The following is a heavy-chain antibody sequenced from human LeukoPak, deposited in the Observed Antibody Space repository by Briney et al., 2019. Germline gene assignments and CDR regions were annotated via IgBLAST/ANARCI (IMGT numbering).Heavy chain of an antibody. V-gene: IGHV4-59*01. J-gene: IGHJ6*02. CDR3: ARAPVLNYYYGMDV. D-gene: IGHD2-15*01. Sequence: PSETLSLTCTVSGGSISSYYWSWIRQPPGKGLEWIGYIYYSGSTNYNPSLKSRVTISVDTSKNQFSLKLSSVTAADTAVYYCARAPVLNYYYGMDVRGQGTTVTVSS. CDR1: GGSISSYY. CDR2: IYYSGST.